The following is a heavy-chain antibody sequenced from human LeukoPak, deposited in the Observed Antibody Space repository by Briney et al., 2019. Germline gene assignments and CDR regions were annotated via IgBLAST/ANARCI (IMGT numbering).Heavy chain of an antibody. CDR2: IYHSGST. V-gene: IGHV4-38-2*02. D-gene: IGHD3-10*01. CDR3: AREIFGSGSYPDF. J-gene: IGHJ4*02. Sequence: PSETLSLTCAVSGYSISSGYYWGWIRQPPGKGLEWIGSIYHSGSTYYNPSLKSRVTISVDTSKNQFSLKLSSVTAADTAVYYCAREIFGSGSYPDFWGQGTLVTVSS. CDR1: GYSISSGYY.